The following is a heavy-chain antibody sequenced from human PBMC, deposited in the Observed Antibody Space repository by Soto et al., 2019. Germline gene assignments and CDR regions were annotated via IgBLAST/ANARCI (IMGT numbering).Heavy chain of an antibody. CDR2: IVPIFGTR. CDR3: ARPYEGGYSSNHHYYYALDV. V-gene: IGHV1-69*05. D-gene: IGHD3-22*01. Sequence: SVRVSCKISGGTFSRYSISWVRQAPGQGLEWMGGIVPIFGTRNYAQKFQDRVTITTDESATTAHMELSNLRSEDTAVYYCARPYEGGYSSNHHYYYALDVWGQGTAVTVSS. J-gene: IGHJ6*02. CDR1: GGTFSRYS.